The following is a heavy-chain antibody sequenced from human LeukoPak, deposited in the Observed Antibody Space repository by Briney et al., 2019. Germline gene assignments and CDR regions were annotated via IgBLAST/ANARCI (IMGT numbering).Heavy chain of an antibody. V-gene: IGHV1-69*04. Sequence: ASVKVSCKASGGTFSSYAISWVRQAPGQGLEWMGRIIPILGIANYAQKFQGRVTITADKSTSTAYMELSSLRSENTAVYYCARESKYSYAPHHGGFDYWGQGTLVTVSS. D-gene: IGHD5-18*01. J-gene: IGHJ4*02. CDR3: ARESKYSYAPHHGGFDY. CDR1: GGTFSSYA. CDR2: IIPILGIA.